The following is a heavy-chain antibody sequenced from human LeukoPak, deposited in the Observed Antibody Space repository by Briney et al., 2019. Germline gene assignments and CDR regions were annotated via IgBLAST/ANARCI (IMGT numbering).Heavy chain of an antibody. CDR3: ARDSRRHWFDP. J-gene: IGHJ5*02. Sequence: GGSLRLSCAASGFTFSSYWMHWVRQAPGKGLVWVSRINGDGSSTSYADSVKGRFTISRDNAKNSLYLQMNSLRAEDTAVYYCARDSRRHWFDPWGQGTLVTVSS. CDR1: GFTFSSYW. V-gene: IGHV3-74*01. CDR2: INGDGSST.